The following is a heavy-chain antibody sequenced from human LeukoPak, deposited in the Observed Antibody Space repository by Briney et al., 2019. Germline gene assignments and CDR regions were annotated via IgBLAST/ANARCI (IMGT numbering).Heavy chain of an antibody. V-gene: IGHV3-23*02. J-gene: IGHJ4*02. D-gene: IGHD4-17*01. CDR2: ISGSGGST. CDR3: AKDYYGDSYFDY. CDR1: GFTFSSYA. Sequence: GGSLSLSCAASGFTFSSYAMSWLRPAPGKGLEWVSAISGSGGSTYYEDSVKRRFTISRDKSKMKMYLQMNRLRAEDTAVYYCAKDYYGDSYFDYWGQGTLVTVSS.